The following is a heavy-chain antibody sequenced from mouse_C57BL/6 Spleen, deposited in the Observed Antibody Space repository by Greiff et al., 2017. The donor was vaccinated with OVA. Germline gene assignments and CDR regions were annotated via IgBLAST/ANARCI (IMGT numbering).Heavy chain of an antibody. Sequence: QVQLQQSGAELVKPGASVKISCKASGYAFSSYWMNWVKQRPGKGLEWIGQIYPGDGDTNYNGKFKGKATLTADKSSSTDYMQLSSLTSEDSAVYFCARTIDYYGSSYVDYYAMDYWGQGTSVTVSS. CDR3: ARTIDYYGSSYVDYYAMDY. CDR2: IYPGDGDT. V-gene: IGHV1-80*01. CDR1: GYAFSSYW. J-gene: IGHJ4*01. D-gene: IGHD1-1*01.